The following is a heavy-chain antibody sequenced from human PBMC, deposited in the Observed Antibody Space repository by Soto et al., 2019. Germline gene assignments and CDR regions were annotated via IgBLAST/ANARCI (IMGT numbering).Heavy chain of an antibody. J-gene: IGHJ6*02. CDR1: GDSVCSNSGA. CDR3: ARGPYSFSGDGGMGYTISVMEV. Sequence: PSPTLSLTCAISGDSVCSNSGAWNWIRQSPSRGLEWLGRTYYRSKWYNDYAVSVKSRITINPDTSKNQFSLQLNSVTPEDTAVYFCARGPYSFSGDGGMGYTISVMEVGGQGTPDPVS. CDR2: TYYRSKWYN. D-gene: IGHD2-2*02. V-gene: IGHV6-1*01.